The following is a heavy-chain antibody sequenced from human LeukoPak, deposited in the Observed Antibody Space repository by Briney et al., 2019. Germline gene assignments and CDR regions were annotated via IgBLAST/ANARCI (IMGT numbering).Heavy chain of an antibody. CDR1: GGTFSRYA. CDR3: ARDRPYTGGWRGFDY. V-gene: IGHV1-69*13. D-gene: IGHD6-19*01. Sequence: SVKVSCKASGGTFSRYAISWVRQAPGRGLEWMGGIIPMFGIADYAQKFQGRVTITADESTSTAYMELSSLRSEDTAVYYCARDRPYTGGWRGFDYWGQGTLVTVSS. J-gene: IGHJ4*02. CDR2: IIPMFGIA.